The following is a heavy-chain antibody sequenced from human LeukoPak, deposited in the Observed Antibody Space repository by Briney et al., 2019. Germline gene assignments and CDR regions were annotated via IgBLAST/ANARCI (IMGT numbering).Heavy chain of an antibody. Sequence: SVKVSCKASGGTFSSYAISWVRQAPGQGLEWMGGIIPIFGTANYAQKFQGRVTITADESTSTAYMELSSLRSEDTAVYYCARGDVLRYFDWLFQFDYWGQGTLVTVSS. D-gene: IGHD3-9*01. J-gene: IGHJ4*02. CDR3: ARGDVLRYFDWLFQFDY. CDR1: GGTFSSYA. V-gene: IGHV1-69*13. CDR2: IIPIFGTA.